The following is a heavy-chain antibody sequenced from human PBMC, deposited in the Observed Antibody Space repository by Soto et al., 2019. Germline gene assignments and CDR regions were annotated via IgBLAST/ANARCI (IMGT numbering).Heavy chain of an antibody. CDR2: MYHSGST. V-gene: IGHV4-61*08. CDR1: GGSISSGGYY. CDR3: ARDLWGYCGTACYPLDV. J-gene: IGHJ6*02. D-gene: IGHD2-21*02. Sequence: TSETLSLTCTVSGGSISSGGYYWSWIRQPPGKGLEWIGYMYHSGSTYYNPSFKSRVTISVDTSKNQFSLKLNSVTAADTAVYYCARDLWGYCGTACYPLDVWGQGTTVTVS.